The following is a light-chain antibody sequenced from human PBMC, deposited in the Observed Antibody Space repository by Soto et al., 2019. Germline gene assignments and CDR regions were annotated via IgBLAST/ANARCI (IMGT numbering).Light chain of an antibody. V-gene: IGKV1-39*01. CDR3: QQSYSTPGT. CDR2: AAS. CDR1: SSSKW. J-gene: IGKJ1*01. Sequence: DIPMTQSPCTLAASVGDTVTMTCRSSSKWLAWYQQKPGKAPKLLIYAASSLQSGVPSRFSGSGSGTDFTLTISSLQPEDFATYYCQQSYSTPGTFGQGTKVDNK.